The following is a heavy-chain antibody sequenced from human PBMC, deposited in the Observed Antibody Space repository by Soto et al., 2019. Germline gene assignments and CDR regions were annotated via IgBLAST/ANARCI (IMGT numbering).Heavy chain of an antibody. CDR2: ISPGSRYP. Sequence: QVQLVESGGGLVTPGGSLRLSCESSGFTFSDYYMSWIRQAPGKGLEWLSYISPGSRYPAYADSVKGRFTISRDNARRSLSLQMNSLTVDDTAIYYCVRGGGVGLFDPWGQGSMVTVSS. D-gene: IGHD2-8*02. CDR3: VRGGGVGLFDP. V-gene: IGHV3-11*06. J-gene: IGHJ5*02. CDR1: GFTFSDYY.